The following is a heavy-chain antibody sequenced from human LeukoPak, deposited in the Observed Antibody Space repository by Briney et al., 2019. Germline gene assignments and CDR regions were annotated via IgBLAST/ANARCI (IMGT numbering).Heavy chain of an antibody. D-gene: IGHD2-2*01. CDR3: ARGSSIVVVPAAISYYYMDV. CDR1: GGTFSSYA. V-gene: IGHV1-69*13. CDR2: IIPIFGTA. Sequence: ASVKVSCKASGGTFSSYAISWVRQAPGQGLEWMGGIIPIFGTANYAQKFQGRVTITADESTSTAYMELSSLRSEDTAVYYCARGSSIVVVPAAISYYYMDVWGKGTTVTVSS. J-gene: IGHJ6*03.